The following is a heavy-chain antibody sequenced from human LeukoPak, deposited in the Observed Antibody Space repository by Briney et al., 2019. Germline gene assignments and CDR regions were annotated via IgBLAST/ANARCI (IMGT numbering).Heavy chain of an antibody. CDR1: GDSVSSYY. CDR3: ARAGSSWSFDY. D-gene: IGHD6-13*01. Sequence: SETLSLTCTVSGDSVSSYYWSWLRQPPGKGLEWIGYIYYSGSTNYNPSLKSRVTTSVGTSKNQFSLKLTSVTAADTAVYYCARAGSSWSFDYWGQGTLVTVSS. J-gene: IGHJ4*02. V-gene: IGHV4-59*02. CDR2: IYYSGST.